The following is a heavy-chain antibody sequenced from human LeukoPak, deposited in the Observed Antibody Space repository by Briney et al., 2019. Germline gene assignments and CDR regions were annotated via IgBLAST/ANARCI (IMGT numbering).Heavy chain of an antibody. V-gene: IGHV1-18*01. J-gene: IGHJ3*02. CDR3: ARAGITMIVVVPAAFDI. Sequence: ASVKVSCKASGYTFTSYGISWVRQAPGQGLEWMGWISAYNGNTNYAQKLQGRVTMTTDTSTSTAYMELRSLRSDDTAVYYCARAGITMIVVVPAAFDIWGQGTMVTVSS. CDR1: GYTFTSYG. D-gene: IGHD3-22*01. CDR2: ISAYNGNT.